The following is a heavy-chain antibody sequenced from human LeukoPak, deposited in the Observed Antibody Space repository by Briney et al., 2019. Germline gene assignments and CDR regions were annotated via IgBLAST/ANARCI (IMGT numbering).Heavy chain of an antibody. Sequence: ASVKVSCKASGYTFTSYAMNWVRQAPGQRLEWMGWINVGNGNTKYSQEFQGRATFTRDTSASIVYMELSSLRSEDMAVYYCARYHAGGTTFDYWGQGTLVTVSS. V-gene: IGHV1-3*03. CDR3: ARYHAGGTTFDY. CDR1: GYTFTSYA. J-gene: IGHJ4*02. CDR2: INVGNGNT. D-gene: IGHD1-26*01.